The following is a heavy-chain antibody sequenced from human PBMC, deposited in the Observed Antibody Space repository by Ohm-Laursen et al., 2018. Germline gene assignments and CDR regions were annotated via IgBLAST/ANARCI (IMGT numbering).Heavy chain of an antibody. J-gene: IGHJ4*02. CDR2: ISHDGSNK. CDR1: GFPFSSYG. D-gene: IGHD3-16*02. CDR3: AKDLTELSLAFNY. Sequence: SLRLSCTASGFPFSSYGMHWVRRAPGKGLEWVAVISHDGSNKYYADFVKGRFTISRDNSKNTLYLQMNSLRGDDTAVYYCAKDLTELSLAFNYWGQGTLVTVSS. V-gene: IGHV3-30*18.